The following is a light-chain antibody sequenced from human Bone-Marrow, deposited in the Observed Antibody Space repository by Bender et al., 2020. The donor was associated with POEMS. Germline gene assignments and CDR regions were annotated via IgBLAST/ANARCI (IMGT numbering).Light chain of an antibody. V-gene: IGLV1-44*01. CDR3: SSYTPGTTPVV. CDR1: SSNIGAHA. Sequence: QSVLTQPPSASGTPGQRVTISCSGGSSNIGAHAVNWYQHLPGTAPKLLIYSSHRRPSGISSRFSGSKSGNTASLTISGLQAEDEADYYCSSYTPGTTPVVFGGGTKLTVL. CDR2: SSH. J-gene: IGLJ2*01.